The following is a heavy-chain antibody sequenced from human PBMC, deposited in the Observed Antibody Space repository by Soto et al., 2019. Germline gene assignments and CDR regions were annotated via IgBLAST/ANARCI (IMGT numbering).Heavy chain of an antibody. D-gene: IGHD2-2*01. CDR2: ISGSGGST. Sequence: GGSLRLSCAASGFTFSSYAMSWVRQAPGKGLEWVSAISGSGGSTYYADSVKGRFTISRDNSKNTLYLQMNSLRAEDTAVYYCATGDCSSTSCYAKITPDYYYGMDVWGQGTTVTVSS. CDR1: GFTFSSYA. V-gene: IGHV3-23*01. J-gene: IGHJ6*02. CDR3: ATGDCSSTSCYAKITPDYYYGMDV.